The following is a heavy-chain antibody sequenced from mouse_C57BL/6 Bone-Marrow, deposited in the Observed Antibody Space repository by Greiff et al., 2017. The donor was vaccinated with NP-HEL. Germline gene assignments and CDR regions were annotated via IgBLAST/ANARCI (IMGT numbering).Heavy chain of an antibody. CDR3: ARNPKLGQGWYCDV. D-gene: IGHD4-1*01. J-gene: IGHJ1*03. V-gene: IGHV2-2*01. Sequence: QVQLQQSGPGLVQPSQSLSITCTVSGFSLTSYGVHWVRQSPGKGLEWLGVIWSGGSTDYNAAFISRLSISKDNSKSQVFFKMNSLQAYDTAIYYCARNPKLGQGWYCDVWGTGTTVTVSS. CDR1: GFSLTSYG. CDR2: IWSGGST.